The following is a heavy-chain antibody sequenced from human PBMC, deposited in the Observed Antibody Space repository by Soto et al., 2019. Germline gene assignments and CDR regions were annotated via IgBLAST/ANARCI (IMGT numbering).Heavy chain of an antibody. CDR3: AREGEMPYYYYGLAV. V-gene: IGHV1-18*01. CDR2: ISGSNGHT. Sequence: QVQLVQSGAEVRKPGASVKVSCKASGYTFTTYGISWVRQAPGQGLEWMGWISGSNGHTKYAQKSQGRVTITTDTHTSTVYMDLRSLRPDDTAVSYCAREGEMPYYYYGLAVWGQGTPVTVPS. D-gene: IGHD3-16*01. J-gene: IGHJ6*02. CDR1: GYTFTTYG.